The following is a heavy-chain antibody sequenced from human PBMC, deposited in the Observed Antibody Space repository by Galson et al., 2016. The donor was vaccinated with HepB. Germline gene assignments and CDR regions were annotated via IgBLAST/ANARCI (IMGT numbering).Heavy chain of an antibody. D-gene: IGHD6-13*01. Sequence: TLSLTCTVSGVSIISGGYSWSWIRQPPGKGLEWIGYIYHNGNSFHNPSLKSRVTISVDKSKNQFSLKVTSVTAADTAVYYCARHVLSIAATGTPWFDPWGQGALVTVSP. J-gene: IGHJ5*02. CDR3: ARHVLSIAATGTPWFDP. V-gene: IGHV4-30-2*01. CDR1: GVSIISGGYS. CDR2: IYHNGNS.